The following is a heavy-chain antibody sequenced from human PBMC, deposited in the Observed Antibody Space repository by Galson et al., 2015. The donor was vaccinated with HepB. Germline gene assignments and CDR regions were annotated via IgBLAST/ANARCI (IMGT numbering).Heavy chain of an antibody. CDR3: AGALRPTDAFDV. V-gene: IGHV3-23*01. J-gene: IGHJ3*01. D-gene: IGHD3-16*01. CDR2: ISGSGGST. CDR1: GFTFSSYA. Sequence: SLRLSCAASGFTFSSYAMSWVRQAPGKGLEWVSAISGSGGSTYYADSVKGRFTISRDNSKNTLYLQMNSLRAEDTAVYYCAGALRPTDAFDVWGQGTMVTVSS.